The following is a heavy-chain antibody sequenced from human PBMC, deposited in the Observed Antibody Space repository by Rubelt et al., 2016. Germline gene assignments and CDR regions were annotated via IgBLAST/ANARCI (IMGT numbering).Heavy chain of an antibody. D-gene: IGHD5-24*01. CDR1: GFTFSNAW. CDR3: AKDREMSPILGGYFDL. J-gene: IGHJ2*01. V-gene: IGHV3-48*01. CDR2: NGCGSTIF. Sequence: EVQLLESGGDLVQPGGSLRISCAASGFTFSNAWMSWVRPAPGEGLECISDNGCGSTIFYYADSVKGRFTMSRDHSKKTLFRQIGSRRAEDSAIYSCAKDREMSPILGGYFDLWGRGTLVTVSS.